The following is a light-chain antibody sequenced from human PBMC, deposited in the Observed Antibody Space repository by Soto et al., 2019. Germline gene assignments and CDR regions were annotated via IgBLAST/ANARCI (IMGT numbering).Light chain of an antibody. Sequence: QSVLTQPASVSGSPGQSITISCTGTSRDVGGYSYVSWYQQHPGKAPKLMIYEVSNRPSGVSNRFSGSKSGNTASLTISGLQPEDEADYYCSSYTSSSTLVFGGGTKVTVL. CDR2: EVS. J-gene: IGLJ2*01. CDR3: SSYTSSSTLV. CDR1: SRDVGGYSY. V-gene: IGLV2-14*01.